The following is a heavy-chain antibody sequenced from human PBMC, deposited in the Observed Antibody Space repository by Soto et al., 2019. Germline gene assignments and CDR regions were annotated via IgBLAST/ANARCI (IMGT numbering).Heavy chain of an antibody. D-gene: IGHD3-22*01. CDR2: INPSGGTT. CDR3: ARAEHYDSSGYYSPFDY. CDR1: GYTFTSYY. J-gene: IGHJ4*02. Sequence: ASVKVSCKASGYTFTSYYIHWVRQAPGQGLEWMGIINPSGGTTTSAQRFQGRVTMTRDTSASTVYMELSSLRSEDTAVYFCARAEHYDSSGYYSPFDYWGQGTLVTVSS. V-gene: IGHV1-46*01.